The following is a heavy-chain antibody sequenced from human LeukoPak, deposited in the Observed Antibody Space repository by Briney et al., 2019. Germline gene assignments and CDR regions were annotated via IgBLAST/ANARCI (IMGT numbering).Heavy chain of an antibody. D-gene: IGHD3-10*01. CDR1: GGSISSYY. J-gene: IGHJ4*02. V-gene: IGHV4-59*01. CDR2: IYYSGST. CDR3: ARGVPYGPSYEFFDY. Sequence: PSETLSLTCTVSGGSISSYYWSCIRQPPGKGLECIGYIYYSGSTNYNPPLKSRVTISLHTSKNQFSLKLNSVTAADTAVYYCARGVPYGPSYEFFDYWGQGTLVTVSS.